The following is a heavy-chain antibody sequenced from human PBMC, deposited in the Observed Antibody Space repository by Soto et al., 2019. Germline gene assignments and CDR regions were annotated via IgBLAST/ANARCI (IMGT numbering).Heavy chain of an antibody. CDR3: AKTYYDSSGYFGY. J-gene: IGHJ4*02. V-gene: IGHV3-23*01. D-gene: IGHD3-22*01. CDR1: VLTFIRYA. Sequence: GRRRLSCAASVLTFIRYAMSWVRKAPGKGLEWVSAISGIGGSTYYADSVKGRFTISRDNSKNTLYLQMNSLRAEDTAVYYCAKTYYDSSGYFGYWGQGTLVTVSS. CDR2: ISGIGGST.